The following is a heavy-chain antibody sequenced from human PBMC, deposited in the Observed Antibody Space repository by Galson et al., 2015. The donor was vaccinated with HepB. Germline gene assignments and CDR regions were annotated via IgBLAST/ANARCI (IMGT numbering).Heavy chain of an antibody. V-gene: IGHV4-59*01. D-gene: IGHD6-13*01. CDR1: GGSISSYS. J-gene: IGHJ6*02. Sequence: SETLSLTWTVSGGSISSYSWSWIRQPPGKGLEWIGYIYYSGSTNYNPSLENRVTISVDTSKNQFSLKLSSVTAADPAVYYSARGGIAAAGITYYYGMDVWGQGTTVTVSS. CDR2: IYYSGST. CDR3: ARGGIAAAGITYYYGMDV.